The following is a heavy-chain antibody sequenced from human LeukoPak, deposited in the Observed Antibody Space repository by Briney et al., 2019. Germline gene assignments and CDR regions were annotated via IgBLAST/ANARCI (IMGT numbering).Heavy chain of an antibody. D-gene: IGHD3-22*01. CDR2: IIPIFGTA. CDR3: ASSSGYYFADHFDY. V-gene: IGHV1-69*05. Sequence: SVKLSCKASGGTFSSYAISWVRQAPGQGLEWMGRIIPIFGTANYAQKFQGRVTITTDESTSTAYMELSSLRSEDTAVYYCASSSGYYFADHFDYWGQGPLVTVSS. CDR1: GGTFSSYA. J-gene: IGHJ4*02.